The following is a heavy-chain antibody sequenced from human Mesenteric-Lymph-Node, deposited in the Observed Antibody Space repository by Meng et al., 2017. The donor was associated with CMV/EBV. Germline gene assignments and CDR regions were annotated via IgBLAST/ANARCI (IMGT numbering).Heavy chain of an antibody. CDR2: IYSGGST. J-gene: IGHJ4*02. V-gene: IGHV3-53*01. D-gene: IGHD1-26*01. CDR1: GFTVSSNY. Sequence: GESLKISCAASGFTVSSNYMSWVRQAPGKGLEWVSVIYSGGSTYYADSVKGRFTISRDNSKNTLYLQMNSLRAEDTAVYYCAKVRSYFGFDYWGQGTLVTVSS. CDR3: AKVRSYFGFDY.